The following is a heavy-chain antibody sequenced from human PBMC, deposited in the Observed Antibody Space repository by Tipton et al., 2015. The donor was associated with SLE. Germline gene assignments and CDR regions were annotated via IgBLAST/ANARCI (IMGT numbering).Heavy chain of an antibody. CDR2: LTPIFGSA. CDR3: ARIPYELGEDGCFYYGMDV. CDR1: GGTFNSYV. J-gene: IGHJ6*02. V-gene: IGHV1-69*01. D-gene: IGHD1-26*01. Sequence: QLVQSGAEVKRPGSSVKVSCRASGGTFNSYVIHWVRQAPGQGLEWRGGLTPIFGSAEYAQNFQGRVTITADESTRMAYMELRSLRFEDTAVYYCARIPYELGEDGCFYYGMDVWGQGTTVTVSS.